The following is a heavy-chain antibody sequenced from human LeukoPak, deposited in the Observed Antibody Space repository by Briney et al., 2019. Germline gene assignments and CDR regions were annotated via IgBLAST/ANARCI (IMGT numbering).Heavy chain of an antibody. CDR2: ISSSGSTI. D-gene: IGHD3-3*01. CDR1: GFAFSDYY. V-gene: IGHV3-11*04. J-gene: IGHJ5*02. CDR3: ARDSNYDFWSGPQYGKPHNWFDP. Sequence: GGSLRLSCAASGFAFSDYYMSWIRQAPGKGLEWVSYISSSGSTIYYADSVKGRFTISRDNAKNSLYLQMNSLRAEDTGVYYCARDSNYDFWSGPQYGKPHNWFDPWGQGTLVSVSS.